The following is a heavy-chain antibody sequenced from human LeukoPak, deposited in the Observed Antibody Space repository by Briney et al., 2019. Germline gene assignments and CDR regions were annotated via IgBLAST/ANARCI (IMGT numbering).Heavy chain of an antibody. V-gene: IGHV3-7*03. CDR3: ARDQIAAALAYYGMDV. D-gene: IGHD6-13*01. CDR1: GFTFTSYW. CDR2: IKQDGREK. Sequence: GGSLRLSCAASGFTFTSYWMGWVRQAPGKGLEWVANIKQDGREKYYVDSVKGRFTISRDNAKNSLYLQMNSLRAEDTAVYYCARDQIAAALAYYGMDVWGQGTTVTVSS. J-gene: IGHJ6*02.